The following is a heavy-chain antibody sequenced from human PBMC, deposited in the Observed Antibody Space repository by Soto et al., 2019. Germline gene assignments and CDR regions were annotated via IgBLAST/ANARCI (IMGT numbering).Heavy chain of an antibody. V-gene: IGHV1-24*01. J-gene: IGHJ6*02. CDR3: AREGYYGSGNNYYYYGMDV. D-gene: IGHD3-10*01. Sequence: ASVKVSCKVSGYTLTELSMHWVRQAPGKGLEWMGGFDPEDGETIYAQKFQGRVTMTEDTSTDTAYMELRSLRSEDTAVYYCAREGYYGSGNNYYYYGMDVWGQGTTVTVSS. CDR2: FDPEDGET. CDR1: GYTLTELS.